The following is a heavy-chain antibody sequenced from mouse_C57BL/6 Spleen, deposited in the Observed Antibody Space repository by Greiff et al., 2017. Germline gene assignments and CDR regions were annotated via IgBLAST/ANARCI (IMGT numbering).Heavy chain of an antibody. V-gene: IGHV1-18*01. CDR1: GYKFTDYN. D-gene: IGHD2-4*01. J-gene: IGHJ3*01. CDR2: INPNNGGT. CDR3: ERADDYDSFAY. Sequence: VQLQQSGPELVKPGASVKIPCKASGYKFTDYNMDWVKQSHGKSLEWIGDINPNNGGTNYNQKFKGKATLTVDKSSSTAYMELRSLTSEDTAVYYYERADDYDSFAYWGQGTLVTVSA.